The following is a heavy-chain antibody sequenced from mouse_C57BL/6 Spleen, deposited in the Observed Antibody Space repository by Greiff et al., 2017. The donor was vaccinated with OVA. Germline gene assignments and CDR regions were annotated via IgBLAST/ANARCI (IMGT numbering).Heavy chain of an antibody. CDR1: GFTFSSYG. Sequence: EVQLVESGGDLVKPGGSLKLSCAASGFTFSSYGMSWVRQTPDKRLEWVATISSGGSYTYYPDSVKGRFTISRDNAKNTLYLQMSSLKSEDTAMYYCARGTGGFDYWGQGTTLTVSS. J-gene: IGHJ2*01. D-gene: IGHD4-1*01. V-gene: IGHV5-6*01. CDR3: ARGTGGFDY. CDR2: ISSGGSYT.